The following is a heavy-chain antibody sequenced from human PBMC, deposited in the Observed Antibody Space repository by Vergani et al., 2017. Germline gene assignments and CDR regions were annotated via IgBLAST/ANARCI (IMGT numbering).Heavy chain of an antibody. V-gene: IGHV3-7*01. CDR1: GFTFSSYW. CDR3: ARDFSSGDAFDI. CDR2: IKQDGSEK. J-gene: IGHJ3*02. D-gene: IGHD2/OR15-2a*01. Sequence: EVQLVESGGGLVQPGGSLRLSCAASGFTFSSYWMIWFRQAPGKGLEWVANIKQDGSEKYYVDSVKGRFTISRDNAKNSLYLQMNSLRAEDTAVYYCARDFSSGDAFDIWGQGTMVTVSS.